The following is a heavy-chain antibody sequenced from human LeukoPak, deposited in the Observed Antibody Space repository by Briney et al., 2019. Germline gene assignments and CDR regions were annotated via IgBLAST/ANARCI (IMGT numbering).Heavy chain of an antibody. CDR3: AKDGDYYDSSGYYLTLSYFDY. Sequence: GGSLRLSCAASGFAFSKYAMSWVRQAPGRGLEWVSAISGSGGSTYYADSVKGRFTISRDNSKNTLYLQMNSLRAEDTAVYYCAKDGDYYDSSGYYLTLSYFDYWGQGTLVTVSS. D-gene: IGHD3-22*01. CDR1: GFAFSKYA. V-gene: IGHV3-23*01. J-gene: IGHJ4*02. CDR2: ISGSGGST.